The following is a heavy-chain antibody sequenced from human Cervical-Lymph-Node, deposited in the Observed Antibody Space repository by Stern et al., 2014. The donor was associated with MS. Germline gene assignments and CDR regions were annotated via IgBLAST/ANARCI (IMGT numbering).Heavy chain of an antibody. CDR2: IYYRGST. CDR1: GGSISSSSYY. Sequence: QLQLQESGPGLVKPSETLSLTCTVSGGSISSSSYYWGWIRQPPGKGLEWIGSIYYRGSTYYNPSLKSRVTLSVDTSHNPFSLKLSSVTAADTAVYYCARHAAGGLRAFDIWGQGTMVTVSS. J-gene: IGHJ3*02. CDR3: ARHAAGGLRAFDI. V-gene: IGHV4-39*01. D-gene: IGHD3-16*01.